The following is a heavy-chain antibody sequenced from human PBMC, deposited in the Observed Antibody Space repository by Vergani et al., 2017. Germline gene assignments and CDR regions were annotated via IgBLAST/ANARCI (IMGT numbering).Heavy chain of an antibody. CDR3: ATKSCGTPGCQIGYFRE. V-gene: IGHV3-30*03. Sequence: QVQLAESGGGRVQPGRSLRLSCAASGFSFSSHAIHWVLQAPGKGLEWVAVISNDGSKKYYADSVKGRFTISRDNSKNTLDLQMNSLRTEDTAVYYCATKSCGTPGCQIGYFREWGQGTLVTVSS. D-gene: IGHD1-1*01. CDR1: GFSFSSHA. J-gene: IGHJ1*01. CDR2: ISNDGSKK.